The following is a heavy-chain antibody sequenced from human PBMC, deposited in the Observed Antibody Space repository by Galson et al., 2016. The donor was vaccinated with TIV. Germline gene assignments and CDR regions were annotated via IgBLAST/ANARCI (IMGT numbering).Heavy chain of an antibody. CDR1: GFIVSSNY. D-gene: IGHD2-21*01. J-gene: IGHJ6*02. Sequence: SLRLSCAASGFIVSSNYMTWVRQAPGKGLEWVSLIYSGGSTSYADSVKGRFTISGDNYKNTVYLQMNSLRAEDTAVYYCARDRRHCGNECYLYYYYGMDVWGQGTTVTVSS. CDR3: ARDRRHCGNECYLYYYYGMDV. V-gene: IGHV3-53*05. CDR2: IYSGGST.